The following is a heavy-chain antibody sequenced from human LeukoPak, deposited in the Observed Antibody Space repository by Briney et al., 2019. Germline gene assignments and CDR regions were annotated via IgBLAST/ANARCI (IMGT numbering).Heavy chain of an antibody. CDR2: IYYSWST. CDR3: ARPYCSSISCYLAFDI. V-gene: IGHV4-59*12. Sequence: SETLSLTCTVSGGSISRYYWSWIRQPPGKGLEWIGYIYYSWSTNYNPSLKSRVTISVDTSKNQLSLKLSSVTAADTAVYYCARPYCSSISCYLAFDIWGQGTMVTVSS. CDR1: GGSISRYY. J-gene: IGHJ3*02. D-gene: IGHD2-2*01.